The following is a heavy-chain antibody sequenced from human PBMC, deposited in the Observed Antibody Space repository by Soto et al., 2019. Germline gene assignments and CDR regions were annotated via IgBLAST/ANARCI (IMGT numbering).Heavy chain of an antibody. V-gene: IGHV4-34*01. Sequence: SETLSLTCVVYGGSFSGYYWSWIRQPPKKGLEWIGEINHSGSIHYNPSLQSRVTISVDTSKNQFSLRLSPVTAADTAVYYCARAHHSIPYYYYGMDVWGQGTTVTVSS. CDR2: INHSGSI. CDR1: GGSFSGYY. CDR3: ARAHHSIPYYYYGMDV. D-gene: IGHD2-2*02. J-gene: IGHJ6*02.